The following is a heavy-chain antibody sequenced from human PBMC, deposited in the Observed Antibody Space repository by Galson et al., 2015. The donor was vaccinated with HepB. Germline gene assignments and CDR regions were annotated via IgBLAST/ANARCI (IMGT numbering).Heavy chain of an antibody. J-gene: IGHJ3*01. CDR3: ARGSRGGIFDL. D-gene: IGHD3-16*01. V-gene: IGHV4-59*01. CDR2: IYYSGTT. Sequence: ETLSLTCTVSDGSISTCYWCWLRQTPGRGLEWMGYIYYSGTTNYNPSLKSRLTISIDTSKKQFSLTLTSVTAADTAVYFCARGSRGGIFDLWGQGALVTVSS. CDR1: DGSISTCY.